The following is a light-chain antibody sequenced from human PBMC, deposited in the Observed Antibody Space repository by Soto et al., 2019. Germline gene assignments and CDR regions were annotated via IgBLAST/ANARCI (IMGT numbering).Light chain of an antibody. CDR2: SAS. J-gene: IGKJ2*01. CDR3: QTYNSAPHT. CDR1: QGINHY. Sequence: DIQMTQSPSSLSASVGDRVTITCRARQGINHYVAWYQQKPGKVPRVLIYSASTLQSGVPSRFSGSGSGTDFTLTISSLQPEDVATYYCQTYNSAPHTFGQGTKLEIK. V-gene: IGKV1-27*01.